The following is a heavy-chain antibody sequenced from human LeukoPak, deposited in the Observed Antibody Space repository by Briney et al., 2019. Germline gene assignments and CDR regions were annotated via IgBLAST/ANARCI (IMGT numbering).Heavy chain of an antibody. J-gene: IGHJ4*02. CDR3: ARDRDDY. D-gene: IGHD3-10*01. V-gene: IGHV4-39*07. CDR1: GGSISSSSYY. Sequence: SETLSLTCTVSGGSISSSSYYWGWIRQPPGKGLEWIATIYYSGSTYYNPSLKSRVTISIDTSKNQFSLKLNSVTAADTAVYYCARDRDDYWGQGTLVTVSS. CDR2: IYYSGST.